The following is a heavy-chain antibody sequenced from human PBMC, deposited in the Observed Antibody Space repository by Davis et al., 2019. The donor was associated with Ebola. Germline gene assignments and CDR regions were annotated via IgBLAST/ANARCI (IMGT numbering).Heavy chain of an antibody. CDR1: GFIFSNYG. CDR2: ISYDGTKA. Sequence: GGSLRLSCAASGFIFSNYGMHWILQAPGKGLEWVAIISYDGTKAFYGDSVKGRFTISRDGSKNTVYLQMDSLRPDDTAVYYCARDAHMVALGLDSWGQGTLVTVSS. D-gene: IGHD2-15*01. V-gene: IGHV3-30*03. CDR3: ARDAHMVALGLDS. J-gene: IGHJ4*02.